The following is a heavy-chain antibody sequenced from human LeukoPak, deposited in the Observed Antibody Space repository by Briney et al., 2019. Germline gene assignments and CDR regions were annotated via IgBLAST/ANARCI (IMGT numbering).Heavy chain of an antibody. CDR3: ARPSLTYCTNGVCPLGY. Sequence: PGGSLRLSCAASGFTFSGYGMHWVRQAPGKGLEWVAVIWYDGSNKYYADSVKGRFTISRDNSKNTLYLQMNSLRAEDTAVYYCARPSLTYCTNGVCPLGYWGQGTLVTVSS. V-gene: IGHV3-30*19. CDR1: GFTFSGYG. D-gene: IGHD2-8*01. J-gene: IGHJ4*02. CDR2: IWYDGSNK.